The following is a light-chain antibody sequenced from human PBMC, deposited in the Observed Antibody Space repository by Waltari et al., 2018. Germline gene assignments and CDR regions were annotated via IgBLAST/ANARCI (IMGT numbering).Light chain of an antibody. J-gene: IGLJ3*02. CDR3: QSYDSDLSSWV. CDR2: ATF. CDR1: RSNIGAGYA. Sequence: QSVLTQPPSVSGAPGQRVTISCTGSRSNIGAGYAVHWYQQLPGTASKLLIYATFNRPSGVPERFSGSKSGTSASMAITGLQAEDEADYYCQSYDSDLSSWVFGGGSELTVL. V-gene: IGLV1-40*01.